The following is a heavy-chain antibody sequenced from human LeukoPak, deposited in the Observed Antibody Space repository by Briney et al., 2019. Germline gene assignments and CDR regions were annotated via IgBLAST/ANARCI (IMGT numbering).Heavy chain of an antibody. D-gene: IGHD3-9*01. CDR1: GGSISSGSYY. J-gene: IGHJ6*04. CDR3: ARGPTLTGYYAPKDV. CDR2: IYTSGST. Sequence: PSETLSLTCTVSGGSISSGSYYWSWIRQPAGKGLEWIGRIYTSGSTNYNPSLKSRVTISVDTSKNQFSLKLSSVTAADTAVYYCARGPTLTGYYAPKDVWGKGTTVTVSS. V-gene: IGHV4-61*02.